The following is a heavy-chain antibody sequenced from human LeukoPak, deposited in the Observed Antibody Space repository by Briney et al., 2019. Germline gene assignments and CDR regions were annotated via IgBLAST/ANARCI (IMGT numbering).Heavy chain of an antibody. V-gene: IGHV4-39*01. D-gene: IGHD3-22*01. CDR3: ARHYYDSSGYYPDY. J-gene: IGHJ4*02. CDR2: IYYSGST. Sequence: SETLSLTCTVSGGSFSNSIYYWGWIRQPPGKGLEWIGSIYYSGSTYYNPSLTSRVTISVDTSKNQFSLKLSSVTAADTAVYYCARHYYDSSGYYPDYWGQGTLATVSS. CDR1: GGSFSNSIYY.